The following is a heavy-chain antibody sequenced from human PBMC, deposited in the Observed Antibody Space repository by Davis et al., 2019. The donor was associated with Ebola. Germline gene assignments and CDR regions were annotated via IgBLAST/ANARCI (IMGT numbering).Heavy chain of an antibody. CDR2: IFPGDSDT. V-gene: IGHV5-51*01. D-gene: IGHD5-24*01. CDR3: ARGTDGYNPGGYFDS. Sequence: TVSCKGSRYSFTSYWTVCVRQMPGKGLECMWIIFPGDSDTRYSPSFQGQVTISADKSITTAYLQWSSLKASDTAMYYCARGTDGYNPGGYFDSWGQGTLVTVSS. CDR1: RYSFTSYW. J-gene: IGHJ4*02.